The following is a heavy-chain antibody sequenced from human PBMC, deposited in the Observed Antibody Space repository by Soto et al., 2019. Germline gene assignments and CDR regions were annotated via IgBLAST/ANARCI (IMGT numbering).Heavy chain of an antibody. Sequence: GGSLRLSCEASGFPFIYAWMTWVRQAPGKGLEWVGRIKSKPGGGTTDYAAPVKGRFTISRDDSKNTVYLQMNSLQAEDTALYYCTKLYKLEHLVMDVWRQGTTVTVSS. J-gene: IGHJ6*02. CDR3: TKLYKLEHLVMDV. CDR1: GFPFIYAW. D-gene: IGHD1-1*01. CDR2: IKSKPGGGTT. V-gene: IGHV3-15*05.